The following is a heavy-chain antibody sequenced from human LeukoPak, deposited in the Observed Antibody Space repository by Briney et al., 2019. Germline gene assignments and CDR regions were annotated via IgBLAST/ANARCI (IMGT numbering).Heavy chain of an antibody. D-gene: IGHD3-10*01. CDR1: GYTFTSYG. V-gene: IGHV1-18*01. CDR2: ISAYNGNT. CDR3: ARGSGKDYYMDV. J-gene: IGHJ6*03. Sequence: ASVKVSCKASGYTFTSYGISWVRQAPGQGLEWMGWISAYNGNTNYAQKFQGRVTITADKSTSTAYMELSSLRSEDTAVYYCARGSGKDYYMDVWGKGTTVTVSS.